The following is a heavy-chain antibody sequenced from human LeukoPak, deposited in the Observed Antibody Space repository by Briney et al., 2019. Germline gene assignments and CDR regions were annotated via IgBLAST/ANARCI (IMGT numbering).Heavy chain of an antibody. V-gene: IGHV4-4*07. CDR1: GGSISSYY. CDR2: IYTSGST. D-gene: IGHD3-22*01. CDR3: AGGANRSGYYYFDY. J-gene: IGHJ4*02. Sequence: PSETLSLTCTVSGGSISSYYWSWIRQPAGKGLEWIGRIYTSGSTNYNPSLKSRVTMSVDTSKNQFSLKLSSVTAADTAVYYCAGGANRSGYYYFDYWAREPWSPSPQ.